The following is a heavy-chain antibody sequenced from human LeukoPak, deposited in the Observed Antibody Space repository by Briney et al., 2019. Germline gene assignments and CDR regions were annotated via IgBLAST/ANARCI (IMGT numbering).Heavy chain of an antibody. CDR2: INHSGST. Sequence: SETLSLTCAVYGGSFSGYYWSWIRQPPGKGLEWIGEINHSGSTNYNPSLKSRVTISVDTSKNQFSLKLSSVTAADTAVYYCARHPVYGDYASSWGQGTLVTVSS. CDR3: ARHPVYGDYASS. D-gene: IGHD4-17*01. CDR1: GGSFSGYY. J-gene: IGHJ4*02. V-gene: IGHV4-34*01.